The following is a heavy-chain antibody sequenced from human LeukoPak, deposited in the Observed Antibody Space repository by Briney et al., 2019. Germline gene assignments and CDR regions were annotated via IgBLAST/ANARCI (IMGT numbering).Heavy chain of an antibody. D-gene: IGHD6-19*01. J-gene: IGHJ4*02. CDR3: ARVRSSGWSYFDY. CDR2: INSDGSST. CDR1: GFTFSSYW. V-gene: IGHV3-74*01. Sequence: PGGSLRLSCAASGFTFSSYWMHWVRQASGKGLVWVSRINSDGSSTSYADSVKGRFTISRDNAKNTLYLQMNSLRAEDTAVYYCARVRSSGWSYFDYWGQGTLVTVSS.